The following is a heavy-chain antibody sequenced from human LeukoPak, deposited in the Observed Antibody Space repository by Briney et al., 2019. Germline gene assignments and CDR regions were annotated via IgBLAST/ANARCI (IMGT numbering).Heavy chain of an antibody. D-gene: IGHD2-21*02. Sequence: SGPTLVNPXQTLTLTCTFSGFSLSTSGMRVSRIRQPPGKALEWLARIDWDDDKFYSTSLKTRLTISKDTSKNQVVLTMTNMDPVDTATYYCARSAYCGGDCYHFDYWGQGTLVTVSS. CDR2: IDWDDDK. CDR3: ARSAYCGGDCYHFDY. CDR1: GFSLSTSGMR. V-gene: IGHV2-70*04. J-gene: IGHJ4*02.